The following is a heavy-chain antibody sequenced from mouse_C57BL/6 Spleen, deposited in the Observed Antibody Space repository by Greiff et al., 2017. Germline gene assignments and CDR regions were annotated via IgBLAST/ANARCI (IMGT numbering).Heavy chain of an antibody. V-gene: IGHV1-9*01. CDR2: ILPGSGST. J-gene: IGHJ2*01. Sequence: VQLQQSGAELMKPGASVKLSCKAPGYTFTGYWIEWVKQRPGHGLEGIGEILPGSGSTNYNEKFKGKAPFTAATSSNTAYMELSSLTTENSAIYYGASLCYGSSLYYFDYRGQGTTLTVSA. CDR3: ASLCYGSSLYYFDY. D-gene: IGHD1-1*01. CDR1: GYTFTGYW.